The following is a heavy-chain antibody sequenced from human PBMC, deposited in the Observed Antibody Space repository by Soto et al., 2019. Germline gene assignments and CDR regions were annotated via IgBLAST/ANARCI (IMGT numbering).Heavy chain of an antibody. D-gene: IGHD4-17*01. V-gene: IGHV3-23*01. CDR2: ISGSGGST. CDR3: AKYDAVTPMRPDAFDI. CDR1: GFTFSSYA. J-gene: IGHJ3*02. Sequence: GGSLRLSCAASGFTFSSYAMSWVRQAPGKGLEWVSAISGSGGSTYYADSVKGRFTISRDNSKNTLYLQMNSLRAEDTAVYYCAKYDAVTPMRPDAFDIWGQGTMVTVSS.